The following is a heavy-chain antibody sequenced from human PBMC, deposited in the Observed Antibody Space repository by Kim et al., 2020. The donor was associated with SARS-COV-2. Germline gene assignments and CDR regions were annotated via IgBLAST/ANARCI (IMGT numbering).Heavy chain of an antibody. CDR2: IWYDGSNK. Sequence: GGSLRLSCAASGFTFSSYGMHWVRQAPGKGLEWVAVIWYDGSNKYYADSVKGRFTISRDNSKNTLYLQMNSLRAEDTAVYYCAKEPQWYNYGDYYFDYWGQGTLVTVSS. CDR3: AKEPQWYNYGDYYFDY. J-gene: IGHJ4*02. CDR1: GFTFSSYG. D-gene: IGHD4-17*01. V-gene: IGHV3-33*06.